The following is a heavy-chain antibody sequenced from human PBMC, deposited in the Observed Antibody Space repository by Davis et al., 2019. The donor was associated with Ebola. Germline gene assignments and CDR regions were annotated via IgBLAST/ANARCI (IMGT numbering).Heavy chain of an antibody. CDR2: IKQDGSEN. J-gene: IGHJ4*02. Sequence: GGSLRLSCAASGFTFSHFWMSWVRQAPGKGLEWVANIKQDGSENFYVDSVKGRFTISRDNTRNLLFLHMNILGVEDTAVYYCARWGPDYWGQGTLVIVSS. D-gene: IGHD3-16*01. V-gene: IGHV3-7*01. CDR1: GFTFSHFW. CDR3: ARWGPDY.